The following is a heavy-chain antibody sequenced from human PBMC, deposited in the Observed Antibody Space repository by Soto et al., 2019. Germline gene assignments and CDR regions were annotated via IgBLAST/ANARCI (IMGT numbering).Heavy chain of an antibody. CDR1: GFTFSSYG. CDR3: ANYLSVLAS. V-gene: IGHV3-23*01. D-gene: IGHD3-3*02. J-gene: IGHJ5*02. Sequence: GGSLRLSCAASGFTFSSYGMTWVRQAPGKGLEWVSSIKDSGDSTYYADSVKGRSTISRDNSKNTLYLQMNSMRAEDTAVYYCANYLSVLASCGQGTLDPGSS. CDR2: IKDSGDST.